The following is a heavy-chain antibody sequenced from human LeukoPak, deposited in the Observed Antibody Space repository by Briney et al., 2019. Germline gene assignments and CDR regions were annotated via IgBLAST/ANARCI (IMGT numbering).Heavy chain of an antibody. CDR2: IYYSGST. V-gene: IGHV4-39*07. CDR3: ARDGGYKPDYYYYYGMDV. D-gene: IGHD1-14*01. Sequence: PSETLSLTCTVSGGSISSSSYYWGWIRQPPGKGLEWIGSIYYSGSTYYNPSLKSRVTISVDTSKNQFSLKLSSVTAADTAVYYCARDGGYKPDYYYYYGMDVWGQGTTVTVSS. J-gene: IGHJ6*02. CDR1: GGSISSSSYY.